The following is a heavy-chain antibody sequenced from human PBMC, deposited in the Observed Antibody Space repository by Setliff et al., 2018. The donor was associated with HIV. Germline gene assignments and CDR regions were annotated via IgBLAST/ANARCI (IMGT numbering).Heavy chain of an antibody. D-gene: IGHD3-10*01. CDR1: GDSFTGYY. J-gene: IGHJ2*01. CDR3: AKDRGQCFDL. Sequence: PSETLSLTCSVSGDSFTGYYWNWIRQSAGKGLEWIGRIYTNGATSYNPPLRSRVTMSVDTSKKQLSLRLTSVSAADTAVYYCAKDRGQCFDLWGRGTLVTVSS. CDR2: IYTNGAT. V-gene: IGHV4-4*07.